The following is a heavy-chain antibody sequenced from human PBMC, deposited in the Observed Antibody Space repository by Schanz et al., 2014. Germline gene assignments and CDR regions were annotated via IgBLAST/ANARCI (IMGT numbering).Heavy chain of an antibody. CDR1: GFTVSNSY. D-gene: IGHD6-19*01. Sequence: VQLVESGGGVVQPGGSLRLSCAASGFTVSNSYIHWVRQAPGKGLEWVSTIYSSGSTYYADPVKGRFTISRDNARSSLYLQMSSLRDGDTAVYYCASVIMVAGNHRDGRDVWGQGTTVIVSS. V-gene: IGHV3-53*01. CDR3: ASVIMVAGNHRDGRDV. J-gene: IGHJ6*02. CDR2: IYSSGST.